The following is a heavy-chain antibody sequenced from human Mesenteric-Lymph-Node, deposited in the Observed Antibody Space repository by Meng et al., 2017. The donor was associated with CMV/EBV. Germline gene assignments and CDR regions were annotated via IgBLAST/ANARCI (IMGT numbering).Heavy chain of an antibody. J-gene: IGHJ2*01. CDR1: GGSISSSSYY. Sequence: LTCTVSGGSISSSSYYWGWIRQPPGKGLEWIGSIYYSGSTYYNPSLKSRVTISVDTSKNQFSLKLTSVTAADTAVYYCARGDWYFDLWGRGTLVTVSS. CDR2: IYYSGST. D-gene: IGHD3-10*01. V-gene: IGHV4-39*07. CDR3: ARGDWYFDL.